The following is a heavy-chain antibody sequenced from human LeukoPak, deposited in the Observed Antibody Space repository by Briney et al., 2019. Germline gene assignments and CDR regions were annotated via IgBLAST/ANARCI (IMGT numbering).Heavy chain of an antibody. V-gene: IGHV3-30*03. D-gene: IGHD2-2*01. CDR2: ISYDGSNK. CDR3: ARSSTDGFGNFLFDY. CDR1: GFTFSTYG. J-gene: IGHJ4*02. Sequence: PGRSLRLSCAASGFTFSTYGIHWVRQAPGKGLEWVAVISYDGSNKYYADSVKGRFTISRDNSRNTLYLQVNSLGAEDTAVYYCARSSTDGFGNFLFDYWGQGTLVTVSS.